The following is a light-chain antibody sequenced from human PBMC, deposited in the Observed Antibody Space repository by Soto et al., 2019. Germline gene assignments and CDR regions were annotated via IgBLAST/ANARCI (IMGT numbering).Light chain of an antibody. J-gene: IGLJ7*01. CDR3: AAWDDSLSGDNDV. CDR2: RNN. CDR1: SSNIGSNY. V-gene: IGLV1-47*01. Sequence: QSVLTQPPSASGTPGQRVTISCSGSSSNIGSNYVYWYQQLPGTAPKLLIYRNNQRPSGVPGRCSGSKSGTSASLAISGLRSEDEADYYCAAWDDSLSGDNDVFGSGTQLTVL.